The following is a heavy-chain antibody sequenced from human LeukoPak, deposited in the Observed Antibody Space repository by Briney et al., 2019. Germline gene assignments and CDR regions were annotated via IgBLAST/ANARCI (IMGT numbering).Heavy chain of an antibody. D-gene: IGHD3-9*01. V-gene: IGHV4-59*01. CDR3: ARGLRTYGILTGYSHDAFDI. Sequence: SETLSLTCTVSGGSISSYYWSWIRQPPGKGLEWIGYIYYSGSTNYNPSLKSRVTISVDTSKNQFSLKLSSVTAADTAVYYCARGLRTYGILTGYSHDAFDIWGQGTMVTVSS. CDR1: GGSISSYY. J-gene: IGHJ3*02. CDR2: IYYSGST.